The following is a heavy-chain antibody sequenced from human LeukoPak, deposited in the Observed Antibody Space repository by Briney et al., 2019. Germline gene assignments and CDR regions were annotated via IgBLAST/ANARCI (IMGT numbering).Heavy chain of an antibody. Sequence: GGSLRLSCAASGFTFSSYAMHWVRQAPGKGLEWVAVISYDGSNKYYADSVKGRFTISRDNSKNTLYLQMNSLRAEDTAVYYCARSGGSSSWYGFDYWGQGTLVTASS. V-gene: IGHV3-30-3*01. CDR1: GFTFSSYA. CDR2: ISYDGSNK. D-gene: IGHD6-13*01. J-gene: IGHJ4*02. CDR3: ARSGGSSSWYGFDY.